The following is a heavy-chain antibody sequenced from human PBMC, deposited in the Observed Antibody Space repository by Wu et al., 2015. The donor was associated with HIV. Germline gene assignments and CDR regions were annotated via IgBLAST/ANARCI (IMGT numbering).Heavy chain of an antibody. J-gene: IGHJ5*02. V-gene: IGHV1-69*01. CDR1: GYTFTDYY. D-gene: IGHD6-19*01. CDR3: ASDFGYYSGSVS. CDR2: IIPSFATP. Sequence: QVQLVQSGAEVKKPGASVKVSCMTSGYTFTDYYLHWVRQAPGQGLEWMGGIIPSFATPHYSQKFQGRVTITTDESTSTAYMEVSSLRSEDTAVYYCASDFGYYSGSVSWGQGTLVTVSS.